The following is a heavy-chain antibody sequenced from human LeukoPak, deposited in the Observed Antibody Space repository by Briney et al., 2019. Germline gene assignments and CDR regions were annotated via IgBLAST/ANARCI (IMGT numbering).Heavy chain of an antibody. J-gene: IGHJ4*02. Sequence: PSETLSLTCTVSGGSISSSSYCWGWIRQPPGKGLEWIGCMYYSGGTDYNPSLKSRVTISVDTTRNQFSLKLSSVTAADTAVYYCARQSGPYSSSWFDYWGQGTLVTVSS. CDR2: MYYSGGT. D-gene: IGHD6-13*01. CDR3: ARQSGPYSSSWFDY. V-gene: IGHV4-39*01. CDR1: GGSISSSSYC.